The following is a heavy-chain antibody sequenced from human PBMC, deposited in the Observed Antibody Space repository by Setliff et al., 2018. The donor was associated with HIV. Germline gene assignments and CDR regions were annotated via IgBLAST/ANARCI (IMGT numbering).Heavy chain of an antibody. J-gene: IGHJ6*02. CDR1: GGTFSSYA. CDR3: ASPGDTAMKNYYYGMDV. D-gene: IGHD5-18*01. CDR2: IIPILGIA. Sequence: SVKVSCKASGGTFSSYAISWVRQAPGQGLEWMGGIIPILGIANYAQKFQGRVTITADESTSTAYMELSSLRSEDTAVYYCASPGDTAMKNYYYGMDVWGQGTTVTVSS. V-gene: IGHV1-69*10.